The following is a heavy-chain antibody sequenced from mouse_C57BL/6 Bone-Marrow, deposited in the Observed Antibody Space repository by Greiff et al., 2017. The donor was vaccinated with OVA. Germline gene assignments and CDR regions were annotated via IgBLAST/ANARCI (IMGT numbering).Heavy chain of an antibody. CDR1: GFTFTDYY. Sequence: DVKLVESGGGLVQPGGSRSLSCAASGFTFTDYYMSWVRQPPGKGLEWLGFIRNKANGNTKEYSASVKGRFTIARDNSQSILYLRIMTLRDEASSTDSGARYYDYDLYYYAMDDWGQGTSVTVSS. CDR2: IRNKANGNTK. CDR3: ARYYDYDLYYYAMDD. J-gene: IGHJ4*01. V-gene: IGHV7-3*01. D-gene: IGHD2-4*01.